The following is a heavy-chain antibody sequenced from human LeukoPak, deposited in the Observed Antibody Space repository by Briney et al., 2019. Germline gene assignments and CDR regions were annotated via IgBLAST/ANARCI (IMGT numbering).Heavy chain of an antibody. D-gene: IGHD3-10*01. CDR3: ARVAGLWFGGYYMDV. CDR2: IYYSGST. J-gene: IGHJ6*03. Sequence: SETLSLTCTVSGGSISSSNYYWGWIRQPPGTGLEWIGSIYYSGSTYYNPSLKSRVTISVDTSKNQFSLKLSSVTAADTAVYYCARVAGLWFGGYYMDVWGKGTTVTVSS. CDR1: GGSISSSNYY. V-gene: IGHV4-39*07.